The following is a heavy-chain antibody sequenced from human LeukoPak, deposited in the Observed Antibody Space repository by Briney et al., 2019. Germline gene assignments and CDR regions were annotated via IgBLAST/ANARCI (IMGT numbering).Heavy chain of an antibody. CDR1: GFTFSGSA. Sequence: GGSLRLSCAASGFTFSGSAMHWVRQASGKGLEWVGRIRSKANSYATAYAASVKGRFTISRDDSKNTAYLQMNSLKTEDTAVYYYTRHGYYDSSGYPVLGTTRDYWGQGTLVTVSS. D-gene: IGHD3-22*01. CDR2: IRSKANSYAT. J-gene: IGHJ4*02. V-gene: IGHV3-73*01. CDR3: TRHGYYDSSGYPVLGTTRDY.